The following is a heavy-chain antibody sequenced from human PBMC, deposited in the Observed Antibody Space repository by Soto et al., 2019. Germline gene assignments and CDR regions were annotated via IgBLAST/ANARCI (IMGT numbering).Heavy chain of an antibody. Sequence: QVQLQESGPGLVKPSQTLSLTCTVSGGSISSGGYYWSWIRQHPGKGLEWIGYIYYSGGTYYNPSRKSRVTISVDTSKNQFSLKLSSVTAADTAVYYCARFPTVPHYYYYGMDVWGQGTTVTVSS. CDR3: ARFPTVPHYYYYGMDV. CDR2: IYYSGGT. V-gene: IGHV4-31*03. D-gene: IGHD2-2*01. J-gene: IGHJ6*02. CDR1: GGSISSGGYY.